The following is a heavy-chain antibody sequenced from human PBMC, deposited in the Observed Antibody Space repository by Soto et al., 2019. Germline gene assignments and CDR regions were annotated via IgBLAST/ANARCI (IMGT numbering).Heavy chain of an antibody. Sequence: QVQLVESGGGVVQPGRSLRLSCAASGFTFSSFTMHWVRQAPGKGLEWVAVISYDGRNRKYADSVKGRFTISRDNSNNTLYVEMNILRPDDTAVYYCARSIAVAGTPEFDYWGQGTLVIVSS. CDR3: ARSIAVAGTPEFDY. CDR2: ISYDGRNR. CDR1: GFTFSSFT. D-gene: IGHD6-19*01. V-gene: IGHV3-30*04. J-gene: IGHJ4*02.